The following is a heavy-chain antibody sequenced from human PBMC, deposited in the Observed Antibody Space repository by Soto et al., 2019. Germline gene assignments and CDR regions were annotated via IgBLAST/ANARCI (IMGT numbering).Heavy chain of an antibody. CDR3: ARDVSVGD. J-gene: IGHJ4*02. CDR2: ITPLLGMT. V-gene: IGHV1-69*02. Sequence: QVQLVQSGAEVKKPGSSVKVSCKASGGSVNNFTISWVRQAPGQGLEWMGRITPLLGMTNYAQTFQGRVTFTADKATNTAYMDVTSLRSDDTAVYYCARDVSVGDWGQGTLVTVSS. CDR1: GGSVNNFT. D-gene: IGHD4-17*01.